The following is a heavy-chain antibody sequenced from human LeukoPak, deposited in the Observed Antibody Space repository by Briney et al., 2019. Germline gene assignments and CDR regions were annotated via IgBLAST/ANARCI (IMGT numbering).Heavy chain of an antibody. CDR2: VSPPGGGT. CDR3: AKDHSYGSGSYPPDAFDI. CDR1: GFTFSKHG. Sequence: PGGSLRLSCGASGFTFSKHGMNWVRQAPGKGQEWLSGVSPPGGGTYYADSVKGRFTISRDNSKNTLYLQMNSLRAEDTAVYYCAKDHSYGSGSYPPDAFDIWGQGTMVTVSS. D-gene: IGHD3-10*01. V-gene: IGHV3-23*01. J-gene: IGHJ3*02.